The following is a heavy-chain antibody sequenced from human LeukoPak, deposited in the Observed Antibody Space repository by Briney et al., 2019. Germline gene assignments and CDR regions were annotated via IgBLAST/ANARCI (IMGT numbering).Heavy chain of an antibody. J-gene: IGHJ4*02. Sequence: SETLSLTCTGAGDSISSYYWGWLRQPPGKGLEWIGYIYYSASTNYNPSLKSRLTISVDTSKTQFSLKLSSVTAADTAVYYCARKDGDGWGQGTPVTASP. D-gene: IGHD5-24*01. V-gene: IGHV4-59*01. CDR3: ARKDGDG. CDR2: IYYSAST. CDR1: GDSISSYY.